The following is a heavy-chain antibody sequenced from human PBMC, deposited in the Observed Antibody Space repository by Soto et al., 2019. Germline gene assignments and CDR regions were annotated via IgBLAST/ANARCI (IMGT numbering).Heavy chain of an antibody. CDR1: GLTFRHYY. V-gene: IGHV3-11*01. J-gene: IGHJ5*01. CDR2: ISSSGSTT. D-gene: IGHD1-7*01. Sequence: CGTLRLSCAGSGLTFRHYYMGWILQAPRKGLERVSYISSSGSTTYYAASVKGRFTISRDNARNSLYLQMTSLRAEDTAIYYSARNKYSHSVNYLDTLGQGTLVTVSS. CDR3: ARNKYSHSVNYLDT.